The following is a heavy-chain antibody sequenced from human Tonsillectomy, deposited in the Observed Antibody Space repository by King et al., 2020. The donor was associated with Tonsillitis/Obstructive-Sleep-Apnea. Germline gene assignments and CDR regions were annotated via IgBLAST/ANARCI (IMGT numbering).Heavy chain of an antibody. Sequence: VQLVESGGGLVQPGGSLRLSCAASGFTFSSYSMNWVRQAPGKGLEWVSYISSISSTIYYADSVKGRFTISRDNAKNSLYLQMNSLREEDTAVYYCARAGQWLAPGGGYYFDYWGQGTLVTVSS. V-gene: IGHV3-48*02. CDR3: ARAGQWLAPGGGYYFDY. J-gene: IGHJ4*02. CDR1: GFTFSSYS. D-gene: IGHD6-19*01. CDR2: ISSISSTI.